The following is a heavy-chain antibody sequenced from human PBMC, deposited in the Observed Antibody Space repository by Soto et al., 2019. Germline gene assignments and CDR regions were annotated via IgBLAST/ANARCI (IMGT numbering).Heavy chain of an antibody. Sequence: PSETLSLTCTVSGASINSGDYYWSWIRQPPGKGLEWIGYIYYSGSIYHNPSLKRRVIISVDMPKNQFSLKLSSVTAADTAVYYCATVPTYYYDGSGYANAFDVWGQGTMVTVSS. CDR1: GASINSGDYY. CDR2: IYYSGSI. D-gene: IGHD3-22*01. CDR3: ATVPTYYYDGSGYANAFDV. J-gene: IGHJ3*01. V-gene: IGHV4-30-4*01.